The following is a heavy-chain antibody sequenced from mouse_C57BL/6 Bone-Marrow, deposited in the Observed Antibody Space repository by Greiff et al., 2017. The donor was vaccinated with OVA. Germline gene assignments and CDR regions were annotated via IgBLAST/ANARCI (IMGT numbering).Heavy chain of an antibody. Sequence: QVQLQQPGAELVKPGASVKLSCKASGYTFTSYWMHWVKQRPGQGLEWIGMIHPNSGSTNYNEKFKSKATLTVDKSSSTAYMQLSSLTSEDSAVYYCARVEGNYYGSPWFAYWGQGTLVTVSA. CDR1: GYTFTSYW. CDR2: IHPNSGST. D-gene: IGHD1-1*01. CDR3: ARVEGNYYGSPWFAY. J-gene: IGHJ3*01. V-gene: IGHV1-64*01.